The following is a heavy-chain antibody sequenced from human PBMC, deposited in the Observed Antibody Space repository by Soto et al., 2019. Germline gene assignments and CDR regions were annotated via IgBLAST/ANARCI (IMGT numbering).Heavy chain of an antibody. J-gene: IGHJ6*02. CDR3: ARHPLSSSFYYYGMDV. D-gene: IGHD6-13*01. CDR2: IYYSGTT. CDR1: GGSISSKNYY. V-gene: IGHV4-39*01. Sequence: SETLSHTCSVSGGSISSKNYYWGWIRQPPGKGLEWIGSIYYSGTTYYNPSLKSRVTISVDTSKNQFSLKLSSVTAADTAVYYCARHPLSSSFYYYGMDVWGQGTTVTVSS.